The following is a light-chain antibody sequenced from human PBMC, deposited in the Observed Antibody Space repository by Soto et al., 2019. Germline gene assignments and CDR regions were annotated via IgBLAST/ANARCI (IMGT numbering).Light chain of an antibody. J-gene: IGLJ3*02. V-gene: IGLV1-47*01. CDR3: ASWDDRVNGRV. CDR2: EDN. Sequence: QSVLTQPPSASGTPGQGVTIVCSGSSSNIGSNSVYWYQRLPGTAPKLLIYEDNQRPSGVPDRFSGSKSGTSASLAISGLRSDDEADYYCASWDDRVNGRVFGGGPQLTVL. CDR1: SSNIGSNS.